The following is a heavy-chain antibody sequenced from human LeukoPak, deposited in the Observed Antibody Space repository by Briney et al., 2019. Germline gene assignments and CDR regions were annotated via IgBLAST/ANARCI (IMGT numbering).Heavy chain of an antibody. J-gene: IGHJ6*02. V-gene: IGHV1-18*01. CDR3: ASADCSSDSCFYYYYYFGMDV. Sequence: ASVKVSCKASGYTFTKYGISWVRQAPGQGLEWMGWISAYNGKTNYAQKFQGRVTVTTDTSTSTAYMELRSLTSDDTAVYYCASADCSSDSCFYYYYYFGMDVWGQGTTVTVSS. D-gene: IGHD2-2*01. CDR1: GYTFTKYG. CDR2: ISAYNGKT.